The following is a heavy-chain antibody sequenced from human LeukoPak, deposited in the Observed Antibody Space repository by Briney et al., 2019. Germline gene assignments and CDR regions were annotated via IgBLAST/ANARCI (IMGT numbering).Heavy chain of an antibody. CDR2: INHSGST. CDR1: GGSFSGYY. D-gene: IGHD3-22*01. CDR3: ARGRYYDSSANFDY. Sequence: PSETLSLTCAVYGGSFSGYYWSWIRQPPGKGLEWIGEINHSGSTNYNPSLKSRVTISVDTSKNQFSLKLSSVTAADTAVCYCARGRYYDSSANFDYWGQGTLVTISS. J-gene: IGHJ4*02. V-gene: IGHV4-34*01.